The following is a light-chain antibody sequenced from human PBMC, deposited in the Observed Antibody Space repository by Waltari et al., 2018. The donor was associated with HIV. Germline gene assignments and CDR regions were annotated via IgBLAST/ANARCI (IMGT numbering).Light chain of an antibody. J-gene: IGLJ3*02. Sequence: QSALTQPPSASGSPGQSVTISCTGTSSAVGGYNYVSWYQQHPGKAPKLMIYEVTKRPSGVPDRFSGSKSGNTASLTVSGLQAADEADYYCTSYTDNNNFEVFGGGTKLTVL. CDR2: EVT. CDR1: SSAVGGYNY. V-gene: IGLV2-8*01. CDR3: TSYTDNNNFEV.